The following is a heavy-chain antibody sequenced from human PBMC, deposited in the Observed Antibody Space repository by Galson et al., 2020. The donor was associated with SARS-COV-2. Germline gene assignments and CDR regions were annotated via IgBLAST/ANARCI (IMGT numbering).Heavy chain of an antibody. J-gene: IGHJ3*02. CDR1: AVTFSTYA. Sequence: SVKVSCRPSAVTFSTYAITWVRQAPGQRLERMGRTIRMSGTTRKAQNLHGRITLTADDSTSTAYLEISSLRSGDTAIYYCARDLGTTVTTDPTSNGFDIWGQGTMVTVSS. D-gene: IGHD4-17*01. CDR2: TIRMSGTT. CDR3: ARDLGTTVTTDPTSNGFDI. V-gene: IGHV1-69*13.